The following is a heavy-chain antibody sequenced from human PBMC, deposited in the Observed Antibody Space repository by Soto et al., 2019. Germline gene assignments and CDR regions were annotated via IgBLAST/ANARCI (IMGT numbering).Heavy chain of an antibody. V-gene: IGHV4-31*03. CDR3: ARDHKWDGMDV. Sequence: SETLSLTCSVSGGSFSSDSFIWSWVRQFPGKGLEWIGYINYSGTTYYNPSLRSRITMSVDTSKNQFSLNLSSVTAADTAVYYCARDHKWDGMDVWSQGTTVKVSS. CDR2: INYSGTT. CDR1: GGSFSSDSFI. J-gene: IGHJ6*02. D-gene: IGHD1-26*01.